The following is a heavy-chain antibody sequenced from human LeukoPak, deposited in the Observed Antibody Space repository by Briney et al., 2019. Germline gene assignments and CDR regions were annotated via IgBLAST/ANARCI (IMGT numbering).Heavy chain of an antibody. Sequence: PSETLSLTCAVYGGSFSGYYWSWIRQAPGKGLEWIGEINHSGSTNYNPSLKSRVTISVDTSKNQFSLKLSSVTAADTAVYYCARRYYDILTGYYGTFDYWGQGTLVTVSS. J-gene: IGHJ4*02. CDR1: GGSFSGYY. D-gene: IGHD3-9*01. CDR2: INHSGST. V-gene: IGHV4-34*01. CDR3: ARRYYDILTGYYGTFDY.